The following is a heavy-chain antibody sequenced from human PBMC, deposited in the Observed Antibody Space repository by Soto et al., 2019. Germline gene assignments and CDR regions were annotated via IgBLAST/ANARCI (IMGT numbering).Heavy chain of an antibody. CDR2: IYYSGST. CDR3: ARYTLGYCSGGSCSSGDAFDI. CDR1: GGSISSRTYY. J-gene: IGHJ3*02. V-gene: IGHV4-61*05. Sequence: SETLSLTCTVSGGSISSRTYYWGWVRQPPGKGLEWIGYIYYSGSTNYNPSLKSRVTISVDTSKNQFSLKLSSVTAADTAVYYCARYTLGYCSGGSCSSGDAFDIWGQGTMVTVSS. D-gene: IGHD2-15*01.